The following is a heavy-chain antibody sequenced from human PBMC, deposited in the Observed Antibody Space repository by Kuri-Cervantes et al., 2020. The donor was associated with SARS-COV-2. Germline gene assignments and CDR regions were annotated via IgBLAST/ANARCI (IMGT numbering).Heavy chain of an antibody. Sequence: GESLKISCAASGFTFSSYAISWVRQAPGKGLEWVSAISGSGGSTYYADSVKGRFTISRDNSKNTLYLQMNSLRAEDTAVYYCAKGYQFVGYSYGQGLFDYWGQGTLVTVSS. CDR2: ISGSGGST. CDR1: GFTFSSYA. V-gene: IGHV3-23*01. J-gene: IGHJ4*02. CDR3: AKGYQFVGYSYGQGLFDY. D-gene: IGHD5-18*01.